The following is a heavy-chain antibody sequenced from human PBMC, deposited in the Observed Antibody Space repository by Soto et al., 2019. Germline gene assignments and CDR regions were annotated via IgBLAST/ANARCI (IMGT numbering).Heavy chain of an antibody. Sequence: PGGSLRLSCAASGFTVSSNYMSWVRQAPGKGLEWVSVIYSGGSTYYADSVEGRFTISRDNSKNTLYLQMNSLRAEDTAVYYCARDGSSSWYGGQDYWGQGTLVTVSS. CDR1: GFTVSSNY. V-gene: IGHV3-66*01. CDR3: ARDGSSSWYGGQDY. D-gene: IGHD6-13*01. J-gene: IGHJ4*02. CDR2: IYSGGST.